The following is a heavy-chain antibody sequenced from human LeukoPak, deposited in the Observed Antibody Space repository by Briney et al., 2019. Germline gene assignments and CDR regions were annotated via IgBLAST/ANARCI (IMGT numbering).Heavy chain of an antibody. Sequence: HAGGSLRLSCAASGFTFSSYAMSWVRQAPGRGLEWVSGISGNGGRTSYADPVKGRFIISRDNSKNTLYLRVNSLRAEDTAVYYCVKGSEAYYDSKSDYSGQGTLVTVSS. J-gene: IGHJ4*02. V-gene: IGHV3-23*01. D-gene: IGHD3-22*01. CDR3: VKGSEAYYDSKSDY. CDR1: GFTFSSYA. CDR2: ISGNGGRT.